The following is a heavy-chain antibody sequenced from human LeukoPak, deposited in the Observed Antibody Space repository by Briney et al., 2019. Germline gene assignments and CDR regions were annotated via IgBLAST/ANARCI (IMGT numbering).Heavy chain of an antibody. Sequence: GGSLRLSCAASGFTFGRFSMTWVRQAPAKGLEWVSTISSSGTYIYYADSVKGRFTISRDNAKNSLYLQMNSLRAEDTAVYYCARDPGRSGGSCYSDYWGQGTLVTVSS. J-gene: IGHJ4*02. CDR3: ARDPGRSGGSCYSDY. V-gene: IGHV3-21*01. CDR2: ISSSGTYI. CDR1: GFTFGRFS. D-gene: IGHD2-15*01.